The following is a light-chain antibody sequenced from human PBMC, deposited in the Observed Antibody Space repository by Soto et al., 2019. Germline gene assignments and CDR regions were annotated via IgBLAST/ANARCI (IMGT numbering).Light chain of an antibody. Sequence: QSALTQPRSVSGSPGQSVTISCTGTSSDVGVYNYVSWYQQYPGKAPKIMIYDVSKRPSGVPDRFSGSKSDNTASLTISGLQAEDEADYYCCSYAGSYTFVFGIGTKVIV. CDR2: DVS. CDR1: SSDVGVYNY. J-gene: IGLJ1*01. V-gene: IGLV2-11*01. CDR3: CSYAGSYTFV.